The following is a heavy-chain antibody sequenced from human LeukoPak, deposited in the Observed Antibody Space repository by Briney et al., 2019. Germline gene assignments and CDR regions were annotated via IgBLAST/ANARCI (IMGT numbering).Heavy chain of an antibody. J-gene: IGHJ5*02. CDR3: ARVLLWFGELSERVS. D-gene: IGHD3-10*01. V-gene: IGHV3-21*01. CDR1: GFTFSSYS. Sequence: GGSLRLSCAASGFTFSSYSMNWVRQAPGKGLEWVSSISSSSSYIYYADSVKGRFTISRDNAKNSLFLQMDSLRAEDTAVYYCARVLLWFGELSERVSWGQGTLVTVSS. CDR2: ISSSSSYI.